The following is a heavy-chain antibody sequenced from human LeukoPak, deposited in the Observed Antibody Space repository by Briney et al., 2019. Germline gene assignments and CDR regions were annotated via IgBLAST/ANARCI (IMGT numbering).Heavy chain of an antibody. J-gene: IGHJ4*02. Sequence: PGGSLRLSCAASGFTFSAYSMNWVRQAPGKGLEWVSYISSGSRTIYYADSVKGRFTVSRDNAKNSLYLQMNSLRAEDTAVYYCARESITGHRDFDYWGQGILVTVSS. CDR3: ARESITGHRDFDY. CDR1: GFTFSAYS. CDR2: ISSGSRTI. D-gene: IGHD1-20*01. V-gene: IGHV3-48*01.